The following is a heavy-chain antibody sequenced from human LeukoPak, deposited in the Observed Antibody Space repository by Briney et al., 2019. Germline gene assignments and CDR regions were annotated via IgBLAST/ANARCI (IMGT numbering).Heavy chain of an antibody. V-gene: IGHV3-30*19. CDR2: ISYDGSNK. CDR3: ARVEDYAYDY. Sequence: GGSLRLSCAASGFTFSSYGMHWVRQAPGKGLEWVAVISYDGSNKYYAGSVKGRFTISRDNSKNTLYLQMNRLRAEDTAVYYCARVEDYAYDYWGQGTLVTVSS. J-gene: IGHJ4*02. CDR1: GFTFSSYG. D-gene: IGHD4-17*01.